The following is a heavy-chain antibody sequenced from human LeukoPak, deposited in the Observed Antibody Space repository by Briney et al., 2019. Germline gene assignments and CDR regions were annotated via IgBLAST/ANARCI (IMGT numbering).Heavy chain of an antibody. CDR3: ARDGSGDSSGWYGRSYNWFDP. CDR2: ISAYNGNT. V-gene: IGHV1-18*01. J-gene: IGHJ5*02. CDR1: GYTFTSYG. Sequence: ASVKVSCKASGYTFTSYGISWVRQAPGQGLERMGWISAYNGNTDYAQKLQGRVTMTTDTSTSTAYMELRSLRSDDTAVYYCARDGSGDSSGWYGRSYNWFDPWGQGTLVTVSS. D-gene: IGHD6-19*01.